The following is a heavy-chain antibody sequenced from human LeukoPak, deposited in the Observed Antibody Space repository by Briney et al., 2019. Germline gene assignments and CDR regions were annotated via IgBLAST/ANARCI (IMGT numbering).Heavy chain of an antibody. J-gene: IGHJ4*02. D-gene: IGHD3-10*01. V-gene: IGHV4-34*01. Sequence: PSETLSLTCAVYGGSFSGYYWSWIRQPPGKGLEWIGEINHSGSTNYNPSLKSRVTISVDTSKNQFSLKLSSVTAADTAVYYCARLIGELLYDYWGQGTLVTVSS. CDR1: GGSFSGYY. CDR3: ARLIGELLYDY. CDR2: INHSGST.